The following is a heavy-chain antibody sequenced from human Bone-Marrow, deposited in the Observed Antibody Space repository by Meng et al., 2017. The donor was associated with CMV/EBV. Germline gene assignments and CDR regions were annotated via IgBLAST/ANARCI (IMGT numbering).Heavy chain of an antibody. CDR3: AMGYYYGMDV. CDR2: IYYSGST. D-gene: IGHD3-16*01. J-gene: IGHJ6*02. CDR1: GGSVSSGSYY. Sequence: GSLRLSCTVSGGSVSSGSYYWSWIRQPPGKGLEWIGYIYYSGSTNYNPSLKSRVTISVGTSKNQFSLKLSSVTAADTAVYYCAMGYYYGMDVWGQGTTVTVSS. V-gene: IGHV4-61*01.